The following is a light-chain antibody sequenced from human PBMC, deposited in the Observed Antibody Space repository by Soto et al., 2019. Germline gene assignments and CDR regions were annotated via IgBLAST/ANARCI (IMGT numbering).Light chain of an antibody. J-gene: IGLJ3*02. CDR2: EVT. CDR1: NSDVGDYNF. V-gene: IGLV2-14*01. Sequence: QSVLTQPASVSGSLGQSITISCTATNSDVGDYNFVSWFQQHPGRATKVMIYEVTKRPSDISDRFSGSKSANTASLTISGLQAEDQATYYCSSYSSTTRWIFGGGTKLTVL. CDR3: SSYSSTTRWI.